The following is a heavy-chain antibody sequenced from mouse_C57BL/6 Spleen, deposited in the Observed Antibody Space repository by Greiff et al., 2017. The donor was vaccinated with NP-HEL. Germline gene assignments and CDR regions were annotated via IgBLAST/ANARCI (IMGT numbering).Heavy chain of an antibody. CDR3: ASPSYYYGSSLYYFDY. V-gene: IGHV1-82*01. D-gene: IGHD1-1*01. CDR1: GYAFSSSW. CDR2: IYPGDGDT. Sequence: VQLQQSGPELVKPGASVKISCKASGYAFSSSWMNWVKQRPGKGLEWIGRIYPGDGDTNYNGKFKGKATLTADKSSSTAYMQLSSLTSEDSAVYFCASPSYYYGSSLYYFDYWGQGTTLTVSS. J-gene: IGHJ2*01.